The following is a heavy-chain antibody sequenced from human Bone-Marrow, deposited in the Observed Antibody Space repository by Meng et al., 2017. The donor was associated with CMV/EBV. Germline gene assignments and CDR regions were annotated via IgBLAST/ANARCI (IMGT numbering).Heavy chain of an antibody. CDR3: ARARMLAPFDI. CDR2: INHGGST. D-gene: IGHD2/OR15-2a*01. Sequence: GSLRLSCAAYRGPFNGFSWSWIRQSPGKGLEWIGDINHGGSTNFNPSLQSRVTISIDTSKKQFSLNLRSVTAADTAVYFCARARMLAPFDIWGQGTEVTVSS. CDR1: RGPFNGFS. V-gene: IGHV4-34*01. J-gene: IGHJ3*02.